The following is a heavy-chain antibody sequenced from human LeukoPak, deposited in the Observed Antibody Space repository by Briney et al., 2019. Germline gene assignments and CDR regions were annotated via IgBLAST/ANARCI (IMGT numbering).Heavy chain of an antibody. CDR2: IYYSGYT. D-gene: IGHD1-26*01. CDR3: ARDGWESLFGWFDP. J-gene: IGHJ5*02. Sequence: SETLSLTCTVSGGSISSSNYYWGWIRQPPGKGLEWIGSIYYSGYTYYNPSVESRVTISVDTSKNQSSLKLSSVTAADTAVYYCARDGWESLFGWFDPWGQGTLVTVSS. V-gene: IGHV4-39*02. CDR1: GGSISSSNYY.